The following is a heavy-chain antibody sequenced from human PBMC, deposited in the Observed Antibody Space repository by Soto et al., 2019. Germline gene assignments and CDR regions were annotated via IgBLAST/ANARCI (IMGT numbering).Heavy chain of an antibody. CDR3: ARLGSSAYYYYYGMDV. CDR1: GYSFTSYW. CDR2: IDPSDSYT. V-gene: IGHV5-10-1*01. Sequence: XECLKSSRKGSGYSFTSYWISWVRQMPGKGLEWMGRIDPSDSYTNYSPSFQGHVTISADKSISTAYLQWSSLKASDTAMYYCARLGSSAYYYYYGMDVWGQGTTVTVSS. J-gene: IGHJ6*02. D-gene: IGHD6-25*01.